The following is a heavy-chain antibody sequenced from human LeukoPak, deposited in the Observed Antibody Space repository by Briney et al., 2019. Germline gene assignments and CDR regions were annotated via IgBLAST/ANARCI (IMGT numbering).Heavy chain of an antibody. D-gene: IGHD3-3*01. Sequence: GGSLRLSCAASGFTFSSYAMSWVRQAPGKGLEWVSAISGSGGSTYYADSVKGRFTISRGNSKNTLYLQMNSLRAEDTAVYYCAKARGGYYTNLPFDYWGQGTLVTVSS. CDR2: ISGSGGST. CDR1: GFTFSSYA. V-gene: IGHV3-23*01. J-gene: IGHJ4*02. CDR3: AKARGGYYTNLPFDY.